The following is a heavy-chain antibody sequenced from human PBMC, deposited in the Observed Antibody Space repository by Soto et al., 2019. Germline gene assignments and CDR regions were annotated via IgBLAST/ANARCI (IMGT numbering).Heavy chain of an antibody. CDR1: GFTFSSYA. CDR3: VRDTVYCSGGTCYSSHDMDV. J-gene: IGHJ6*02. CDR2: ISYDGRNK. V-gene: IGHV3-30*04. Sequence: GGSLRLSCAASGFTFSSYAMHWVRQAPGKGLEWVAVISYDGRNKYYADSVKGRFTISRDNSKNTLYLEMNSLRVEDTAVYHCVRDTVYCSGGTCYSSHDMDVWGQGTTVTVSS. D-gene: IGHD2-15*01.